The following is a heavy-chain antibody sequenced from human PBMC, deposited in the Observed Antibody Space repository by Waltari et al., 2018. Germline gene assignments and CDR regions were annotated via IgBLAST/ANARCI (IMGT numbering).Heavy chain of an antibody. V-gene: IGHV3-15*01. CDR1: EFIFTNAW. CDR2: VKSKSEGGTR. CDR3: TTETTPYERGSGLYLEY. J-gene: IGHJ4*02. D-gene: IGHD3-3*01. Sequence: EVQLDQSGGGSVKPGGSLALSCAASEFIFTNAWMTWVRPVPGKGLEWVGRVKSKSEGGTRDYGTSVKGRFTISRDESKNTVYLQMNNLKPKDTAIYFCTTETTPYERGSGLYLEYWGQGALVTVSS.